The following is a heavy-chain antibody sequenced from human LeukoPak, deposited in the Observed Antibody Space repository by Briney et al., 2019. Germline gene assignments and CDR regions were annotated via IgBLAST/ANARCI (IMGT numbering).Heavy chain of an antibody. Sequence: SETLSLTCTVSGGSISSGGYYWSWIRQHPGKGLEWIGYIYYSGSTYYNPSLKSRVTISVDTSKNQFSLKLSPVTAADTAVYYCAREHIAVAGTYWFDPWGQGTLVTVSS. CDR3: AREHIAVAGTYWFDP. CDR2: IYYSGST. CDR1: GGSISSGGYY. V-gene: IGHV4-31*03. D-gene: IGHD6-19*01. J-gene: IGHJ5*02.